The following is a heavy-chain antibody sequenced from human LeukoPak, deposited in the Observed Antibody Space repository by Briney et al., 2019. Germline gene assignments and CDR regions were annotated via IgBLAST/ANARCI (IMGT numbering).Heavy chain of an antibody. D-gene: IGHD6-13*01. J-gene: IGHJ6*03. V-gene: IGHV3-23*01. Sequence: GGSLRLSCAASGFTFSSYAMSWVRQAPGKGLEWVSAVSGSGGSTYYADSVKGRFTISRDNSKNTLYLQMNSLRAEDTAVYYCAKHPIAAAWGYYMDVWGKGTTVTASS. CDR3: AKHPIAAAWGYYMDV. CDR2: VSGSGGST. CDR1: GFTFSSYA.